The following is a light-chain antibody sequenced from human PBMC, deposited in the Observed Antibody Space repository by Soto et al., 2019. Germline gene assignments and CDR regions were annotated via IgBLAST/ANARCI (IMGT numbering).Light chain of an antibody. J-gene: IGLJ2*01. CDR1: RSNIGVNY. Sequence: QSVLTQPPSASGTPGQRVTISCSGSRSNIGVNYVYWYQQFPGTAPKLLIYTTTQRPSGVPDRFSGSKSGTSASLAISGLRSEDEAAYYCVAWDDSLDGPVFGGGTQLTV. V-gene: IGLV1-47*01. CDR3: VAWDDSLDGPV. CDR2: TTT.